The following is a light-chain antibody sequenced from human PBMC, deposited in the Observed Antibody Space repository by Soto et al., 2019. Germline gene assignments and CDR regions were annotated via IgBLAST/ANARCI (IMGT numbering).Light chain of an antibody. CDR1: SGHSNYV. CDR3: QTWDTGIRV. CDR2: LNSDGSH. Sequence: QLVLTQSPSASASLGASVKLTCTLGSGHSNYVIAWHQQQPEKGPRYLMKLNSDGSHSKGDGIPDRFSGSSSGAERYLTISSLQSEDEADYYCQTWDTGIRVFGGGTKVTVL. V-gene: IGLV4-69*01. J-gene: IGLJ2*01.